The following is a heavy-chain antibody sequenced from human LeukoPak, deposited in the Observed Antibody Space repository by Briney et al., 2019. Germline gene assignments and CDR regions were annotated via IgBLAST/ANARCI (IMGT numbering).Heavy chain of an antibody. CDR3: ARHNRVEDDHDFDY. Sequence: GESLKISCKGSGYSFTSYWIGWVRQMPGKGLEWMGIIYPGDSDTRYSPSFQGHVTISAHKSISTDYLQWSSLKASDTVMYYCARHNRVEDDHDFDYWGQGTLVTVSS. CDR2: IYPGDSDT. V-gene: IGHV5-51*01. D-gene: IGHD1-14*01. J-gene: IGHJ4*02. CDR1: GYSFTSYW.